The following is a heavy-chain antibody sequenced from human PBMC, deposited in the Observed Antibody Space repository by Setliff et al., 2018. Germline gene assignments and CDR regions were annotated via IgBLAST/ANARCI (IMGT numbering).Heavy chain of an antibody. V-gene: IGHV1-18*01. J-gene: IGHJ3*02. Sequence: ASVKVSCKASGYTFISYGISWVRQAPGQGLERMGWISAYNGNTNYAQKLQGRVTMTTDTSTSTAYMELRSLRSDDTAVYYCARDFPPLYSSSFSDAFDIWGQGTMVTVSS. CDR2: ISAYNGNT. CDR1: GYTFISYG. CDR3: ARDFPPLYSSSFSDAFDI. D-gene: IGHD6-6*01.